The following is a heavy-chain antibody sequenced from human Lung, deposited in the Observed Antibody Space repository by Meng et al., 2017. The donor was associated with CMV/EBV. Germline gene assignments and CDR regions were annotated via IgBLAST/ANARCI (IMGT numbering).Heavy chain of an antibody. Sequence: SLKISCAASGFTFDDYAMHGVRQAPGKGLEWVSGISWNSGSIGYADSVKGRFTISRDNAKNSLYLQMNSLRAEDTALYYCAKDIGGSAGYGMDVWGQGTTVTVSS. CDR3: AKDIGGSAGYGMDV. CDR1: GFTFDDYA. V-gene: IGHV3-9*01. CDR2: ISWNSGSI. J-gene: IGHJ6*02.